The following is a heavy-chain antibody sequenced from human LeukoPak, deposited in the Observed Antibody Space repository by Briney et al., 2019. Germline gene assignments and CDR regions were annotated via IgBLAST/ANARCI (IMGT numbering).Heavy chain of an antibody. CDR3: ARGYGSGSYSA. D-gene: IGHD3-10*01. CDR2: VSTSLTT. J-gene: IGHJ5*02. CDR1: GVSTSSGY. V-gene: IGHV4-4*07. Sequence: ASESLSLTCTVSGVSTSSGYWSWIRQPAGKGLEWLGRVSTSLTTYYNPSLKGRVTMSLDTSENQFSLKLSSVTAADTAVYFCARGYGSGSYSAWGRGTLVTVSS.